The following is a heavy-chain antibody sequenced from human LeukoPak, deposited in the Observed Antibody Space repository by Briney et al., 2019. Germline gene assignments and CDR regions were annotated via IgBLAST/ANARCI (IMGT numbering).Heavy chain of an antibody. CDR1: GASISSYS. D-gene: IGHD3-16*01. CDR2: LYYTGST. V-gene: IGHV4-59*08. CDR3: ARHFPSRLEAFDI. Sequence: PSETLSLTCTASGASISSYSWSWIRQPPGKGLEWIGYLYYTGSTNYNPSLKSRVTISVDTSKNQFSLKLSSVTAADTAVYYCARHFPSRLEAFDIWGQGTMVTVSS. J-gene: IGHJ3*02.